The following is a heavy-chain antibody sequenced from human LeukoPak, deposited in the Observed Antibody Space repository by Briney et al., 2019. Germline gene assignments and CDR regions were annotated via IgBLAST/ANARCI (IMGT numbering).Heavy chain of an antibody. CDR1: GFNLRDYW. J-gene: IGHJ5*02. CDR3: VRDPSNSGTWFDL. CDR2: LGTDGTYT. D-gene: IGHD4-11*01. V-gene: IGHV3-74*01. Sequence: PGGSLRPSCAASGFNLRDYWMHWVRQAPGKGLVWVSRLGTDGTYTNYADSVTGRFTISRDNAKNTLYLQMDRLRAEDTSFYFCVRDPSNSGTWFDLWGQGTLVTVSS.